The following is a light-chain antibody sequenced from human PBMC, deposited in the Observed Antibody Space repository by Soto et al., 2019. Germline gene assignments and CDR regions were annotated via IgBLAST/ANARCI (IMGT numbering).Light chain of an antibody. J-gene: IGKJ1*01. Sequence: IQMTQSPSTLSAAIGDTVTITCRASQSINNRLAVYQQMPGKAPNLLIYDASSLESWVPSTFRDSGSATEFTRTISGLHHAEFEAYYWQQFIAGCTFGQGNTVHIK. CDR1: QSINNR. V-gene: IGKV1-5*01. CDR3: QQFIAGCT. CDR2: DAS.